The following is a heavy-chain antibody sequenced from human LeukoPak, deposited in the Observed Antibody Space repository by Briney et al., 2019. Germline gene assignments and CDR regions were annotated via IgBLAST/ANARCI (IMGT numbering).Heavy chain of an antibody. V-gene: IGHV3-48*04. CDR1: GFTFSSYS. D-gene: IGHD2-21*02. J-gene: IGHJ3*02. CDR3: ARDPTLAYCGGDCYENAFDI. CDR2: ISSSSTI. Sequence: GGSLRLSCAASGFTFSSYSMNWVRQAPGKGLEWVSYISSSSTIYYADSVKGRFTISRDNAKNSLYLQMNSLRAEDTAVYYCARDPTLAYCGGDCYENAFDIWGQGTMVTVSS.